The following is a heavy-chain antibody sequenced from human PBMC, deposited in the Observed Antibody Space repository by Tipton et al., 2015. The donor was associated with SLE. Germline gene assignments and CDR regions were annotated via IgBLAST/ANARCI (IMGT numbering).Heavy chain of an antibody. J-gene: IGHJ5*02. CDR3: ARDSAPLAWFDP. Sequence: SLRLSCAASGFTFSSYWMHWVRQAPGKGLVWVSRINSDGSSTSYADSVKGRFTISRGNAKNTLYLQMNSLRAEDTAVYYCARDSAPLAWFDPWGQGTLVTVSS. CDR1: GFTFSSYW. V-gene: IGHV3-74*01. CDR2: INSDGSST.